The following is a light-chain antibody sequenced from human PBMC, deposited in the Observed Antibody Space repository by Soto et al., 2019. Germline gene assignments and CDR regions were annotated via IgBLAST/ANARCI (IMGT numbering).Light chain of an antibody. CDR3: QQYNTYPLT. J-gene: IGKJ1*01. CDR1: QNIDSW. V-gene: IGKV1-5*01. Sequence: DIPMAQSPSTLSASVGERVTITCRASQNIDSWLAWYQHKPGKAAKVLIYDASSLEPGVPSRFSGSGSGTDFSLTISSLRPDDFATYYCQQYNTYPLTFGQGTKVEIK. CDR2: DAS.